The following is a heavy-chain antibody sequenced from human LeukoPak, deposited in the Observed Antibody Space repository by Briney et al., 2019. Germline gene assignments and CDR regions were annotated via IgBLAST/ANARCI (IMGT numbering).Heavy chain of an antibody. V-gene: IGHV4-39*07. CDR2: IHYSGNT. CDR1: GGSIDSGDYY. CDR3: VRHTIQRSLGGVPDWFDP. J-gene: IGHJ5*02. Sequence: PSETLSLTCTVSGGSIDSGDYYWGWVRQPPGKGLECIASIHYSGNTYYAPSLKSRVTLSVDASKNQFSLPLSSVTAADTAISYCVRHTIQRSLGGVPDWFDPWGQGTLVTVSS. D-gene: IGHD3-3*01.